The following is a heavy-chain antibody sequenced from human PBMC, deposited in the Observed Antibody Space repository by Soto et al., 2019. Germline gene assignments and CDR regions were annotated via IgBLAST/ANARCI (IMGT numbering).Heavy chain of an antibody. Sequence: SETLSLTCAVSGGSISSGFYSWSWIRQPPGQGLEWIGYIYNSGNTYYDPSLMSRVTISVDRSQNHFSLKLTSVTAADTAVYYCARGSDGVWNWFDPWGQGTQVTVSS. CDR3: ARGSDGVWNWFDP. J-gene: IGHJ5*02. D-gene: IGHD2-21*02. V-gene: IGHV4-30-2*01. CDR2: IYNSGNT. CDR1: GGSISSGFYS.